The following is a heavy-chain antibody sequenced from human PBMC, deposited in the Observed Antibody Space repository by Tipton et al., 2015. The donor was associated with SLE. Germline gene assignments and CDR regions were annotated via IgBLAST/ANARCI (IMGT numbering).Heavy chain of an antibody. CDR1: GGSISSHY. D-gene: IGHD6-25*01. CDR3: ARVSANDAFDI. J-gene: IGHJ3*02. CDR2: IYYSGST. Sequence: TLSLTCTVSGGSISSHYWSWIRQPPGKGLEWIGYIYYSGSTNYNPSLKSRVTISVDTSKNQFSLKLSSVTAADSAVYYCARVSANDAFDIWGQGTMVTVSS. V-gene: IGHV4-59*11.